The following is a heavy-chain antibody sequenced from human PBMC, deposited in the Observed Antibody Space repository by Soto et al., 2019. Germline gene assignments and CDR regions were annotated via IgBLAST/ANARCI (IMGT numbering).Heavy chain of an antibody. D-gene: IGHD3-3*02. CDR2: IDPSDSYS. CDR1: GYNFTTFW. Sequence: PGESLQISCKASGYNFTTFWISWMRQVPGKGLEWMGRIDPSDSYSNYSPSFQGHITISADKSINTAYLHFSNLKASDSAVYYCARHLPLPTDLQFYSYYYYGVDVWGHGTAVTVSS. V-gene: IGHV5-10-1*01. J-gene: IGHJ6*02. CDR3: ARHLPLPTDLQFYSYYYYGVDV.